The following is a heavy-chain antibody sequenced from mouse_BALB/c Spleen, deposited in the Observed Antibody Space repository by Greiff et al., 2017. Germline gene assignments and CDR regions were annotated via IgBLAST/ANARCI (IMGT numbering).Heavy chain of an antibody. Sequence: EVQRVESGGGLVKPGGSLKLSCAASGFTFSSYTMSWVRQTPEKRLEWVATISSGGSYTYYPDSVKGRFTISRDNAKNTLYLQMSSLKSEDTAMYYCTRMGSSYVNYAMDYWGQGTSVTVSS. CDR2: ISSGGSYT. V-gene: IGHV5-6-4*01. CDR3: TRMGSSYVNYAMDY. CDR1: GFTFSSYT. J-gene: IGHJ4*01. D-gene: IGHD1-1*01.